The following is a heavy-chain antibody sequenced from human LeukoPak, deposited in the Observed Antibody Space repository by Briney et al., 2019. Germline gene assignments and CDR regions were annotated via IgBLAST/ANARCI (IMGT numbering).Heavy chain of an antibody. D-gene: IGHD6-13*01. CDR3: AKGNIAAADYYFDY. J-gene: IGHJ4*02. CDR1: GFTFSSYW. CDR2: ISWNSGSI. V-gene: IGHV3-9*01. Sequence: GGSLRLSCVASGFTFSSYWMHWVRQAPGKGLEWVSGISWNSGSIGYADSVKGRFTISRDNAKNSLYLQMNSLRAEDTALYYCAKGNIAAADYYFDYWGQGTLVTVSS.